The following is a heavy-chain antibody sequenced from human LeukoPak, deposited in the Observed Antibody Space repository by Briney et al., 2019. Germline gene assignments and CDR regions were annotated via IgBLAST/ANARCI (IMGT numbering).Heavy chain of an antibody. D-gene: IGHD6-13*01. J-gene: IGHJ4*02. CDR1: GGSISSSAYS. Sequence: SETLSLTCTVSGGSISSSAYSWGWIRQPPGKGLDWIGNIYDSGNTYYNPSLKSRVTISVDTSKNQFSLNLNSVTATDTAVYYCARQYGPGYSSTWYFDYWGLGTLVTVSS. V-gene: IGHV4-39*01. CDR3: ARQYGPGYSSTWYFDY. CDR2: IYDSGNT.